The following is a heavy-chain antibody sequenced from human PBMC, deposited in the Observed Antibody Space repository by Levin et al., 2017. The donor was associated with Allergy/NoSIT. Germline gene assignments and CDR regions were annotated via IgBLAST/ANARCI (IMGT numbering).Heavy chain of an antibody. CDR2: ISYDGSNK. V-gene: IGHV3-30*18. J-gene: IGHJ6*03. CDR3: AKEGSYETYYYYYYMDV. CDR1: GFTFSSYG. Sequence: GESLKISCAASGFTFSSYGMHWVRKAPGKGLEWVAVISYDGSNKYYADSVKGRFTISRDNSKNTLYLQMNSLRAEDTAVYYCAKEGSYETYYYYYYMDVWGKGTTVTASS. D-gene: IGHD5-12*01.